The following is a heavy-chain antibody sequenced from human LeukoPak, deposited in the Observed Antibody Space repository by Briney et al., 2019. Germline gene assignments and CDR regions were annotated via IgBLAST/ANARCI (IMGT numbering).Heavy chain of an antibody. J-gene: IGHJ5*02. V-gene: IGHV3-33*01. CDR3: ARGSIAARPGYNWFDP. Sequence: GRSLRLSCAASGFTFSSYGMHWVRQAPGKGLEWVAVIWYDGSNKYYADSVKGRFTISRDNSKNTLYLQMNSLRAEDTAVYYCARGSIAARPGYNWFDPWGQGTLVTVSS. CDR2: IWYDGSNK. D-gene: IGHD6-6*01. CDR1: GFTFSSYG.